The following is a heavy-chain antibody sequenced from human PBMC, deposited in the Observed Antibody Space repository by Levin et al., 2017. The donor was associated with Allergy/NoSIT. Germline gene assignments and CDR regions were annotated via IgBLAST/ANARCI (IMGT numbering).Heavy chain of an antibody. CDR2: IHYSGST. V-gene: IGHV4-59*08. D-gene: IGHD1-26*01. J-gene: IGHJ4*02. CDR3: VRHLNSPYSGGLGY. CDR1: GGSINNYY. Sequence: GSLRLSCTVSGGSINNYYWSWLRQTPERGLEWIGYIHYSGSTKYNPSLESRVTISVDTSKNQFSLKVTSVTASDTAVYYCVRHLNSPYSGGLGYWGQGTLVTVSS.